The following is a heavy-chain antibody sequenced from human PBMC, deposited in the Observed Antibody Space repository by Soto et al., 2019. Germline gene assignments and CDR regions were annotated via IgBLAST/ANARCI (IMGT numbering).Heavy chain of an antibody. V-gene: IGHV2-5*02. J-gene: IGHJ3*01. CDR3: AHLMITYGGVIADDAFDV. CDR1: GFSLTTRQVG. CDR2: IYWDNDK. D-gene: IGHD3-16*02. Sequence: QITLKESGPTLVEPTQTLTLTCTFSGFSLTTRQVGVGWIRQPPGQALEWLAVIYWDNDKRYSPSLERRLTINKDTSKNQVVLTKTNMDPKDTATYYCAHLMITYGGVIADDAFDVWGQGTMVTVSS.